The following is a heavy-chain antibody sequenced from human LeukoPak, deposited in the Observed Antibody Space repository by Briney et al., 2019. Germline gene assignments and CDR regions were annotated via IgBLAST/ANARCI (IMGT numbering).Heavy chain of an antibody. J-gene: IGHJ5*02. CDR1: GYTFTSYG. V-gene: IGHV1-18*01. Sequence: ASVKVSCKASGYTFTSYGISWVRQAPGQRLEWMGWISAYNGNTNYAQRLQGRVTMTTDTSTSTAYMELRSLRSDDTAVYYCARRYSGSYSNWFDPWGQGTLVTVSS. CDR3: ARRYSGSYSNWFDP. D-gene: IGHD1-26*01. CDR2: ISAYNGNT.